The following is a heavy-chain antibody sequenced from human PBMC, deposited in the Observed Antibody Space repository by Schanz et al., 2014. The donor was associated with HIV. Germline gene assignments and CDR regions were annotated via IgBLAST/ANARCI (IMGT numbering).Heavy chain of an antibody. J-gene: IGHJ4*02. CDR2: ISYDGSNK. CDR3: AKGLRQWLVLGVSDY. V-gene: IGHV3-30*18. Sequence: VQLLESGGGLVQPGRSLRLSCAASGFTFSTYGMHWVRQAPGKGLEWVAVISYDGSNKYYADSVKGRFTIARDNSKNTLYLQMNSLRAEDTAVYYCAKGLRQWLVLGVSDYWGQGTLVTVSS. CDR1: GFTFSTYG. D-gene: IGHD6-19*01.